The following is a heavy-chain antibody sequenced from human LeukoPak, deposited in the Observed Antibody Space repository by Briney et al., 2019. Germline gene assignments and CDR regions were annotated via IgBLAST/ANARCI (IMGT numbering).Heavy chain of an antibody. CDR2: VYYSGST. V-gene: IGHV4-39*01. J-gene: IGHJ4*02. D-gene: IGHD2/OR15-2a*01. CDR1: GDSMYIGTQY. Sequence: SETLSLTCSVSGDSMYIGTQYWGWIRQPPGMGLEWIGSVYYSGSTHYNPSLKSRVAISVDTSKNQVSLNLNAMTAADTAVYYCARNSTGWTFDYWGQGILVTVSS. CDR3: ARNSTGWTFDY.